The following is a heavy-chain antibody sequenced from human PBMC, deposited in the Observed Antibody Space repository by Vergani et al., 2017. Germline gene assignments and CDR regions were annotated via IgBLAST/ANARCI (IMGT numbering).Heavy chain of an antibody. D-gene: IGHD6-13*01. J-gene: IGHJ4*02. V-gene: IGHV4-39*01. CDR3: ARPPDSSSWYYFDY. CDR2: IYYSGST. CDR1: GGSISSSSYY. Sequence: QLQLQESGPGLVKPSETLSLTCTVSGGSISSSSYYWGWIRQPPGKGLDWIGSIYYSGSTYYNPSLKSRVTISVDTSKNQFSLKLSSVTAADTAVYYCARPPDSSSWYYFDYWGQGTLVTVSS.